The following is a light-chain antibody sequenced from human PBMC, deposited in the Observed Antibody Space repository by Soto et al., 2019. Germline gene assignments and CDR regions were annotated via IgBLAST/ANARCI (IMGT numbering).Light chain of an antibody. V-gene: IGKV1-5*01. CDR1: QSVSNW. CDR2: DAS. Sequence: DIQMTQSPSTLSASVGDTVTITCRASQSVSNWLAWYQQKPGKAPTLLIYDASSLQIGVPSRFSGRGSGTEFTLYISGLQPDDFATYYCQQYNGNLFTFGQGNKLEIK. J-gene: IGKJ2*01. CDR3: QQYNGNLFT.